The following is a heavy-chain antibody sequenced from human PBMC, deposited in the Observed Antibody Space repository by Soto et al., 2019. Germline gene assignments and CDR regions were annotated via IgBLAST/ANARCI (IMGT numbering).Heavy chain of an antibody. V-gene: IGHV1-69*11. J-gene: IGHJ6*02. CDR1: GGTFSSSG. Sequence: QVHLVQSGTEVKKPGSSVKVSRKASGGTFSSSGFSWVRQAPGQGLEWMGMIVPSLDTTNYAQKFQARVTMTADEVTSTAYMELRSLRSEDTAVYYCARWPQPRYTADPYAVDVWGQGTRVIVSS. CDR2: IVPSLDTT. D-gene: IGHD3-16*02. CDR3: ARWPQPRYTADPYAVDV.